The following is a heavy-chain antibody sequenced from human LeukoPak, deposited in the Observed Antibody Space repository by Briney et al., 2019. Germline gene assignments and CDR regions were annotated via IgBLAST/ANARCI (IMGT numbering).Heavy chain of an antibody. CDR1: GGSISSYY. D-gene: IGHD6-13*01. CDR2: IYASGNT. V-gene: IGHV4-4*07. CDR3: ARGRGSSWYYFDS. J-gene: IGHJ4*02. Sequence: PSETLSLTCKVSGGSISSYYWSWVRQPAGKGLEWIGRIYASGNTTYNPSLKGRVTMTIDTSKNQFSLNLSSVTAADTAVYYCARGRGSSWYYFDSWGQGTLVTISS.